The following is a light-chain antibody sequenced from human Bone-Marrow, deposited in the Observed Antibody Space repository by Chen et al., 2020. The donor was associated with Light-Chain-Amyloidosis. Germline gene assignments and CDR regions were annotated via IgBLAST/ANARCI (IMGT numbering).Light chain of an antibody. CDR1: QTISSNY. CDR2: GSS. V-gene: IGKV3-20*01. Sequence: EIVLTQSPGTLSLSPGEGDNLSCRASQTISSNYLTWYQQKFGQAPRLLIYGSSSRATGIPDRFTGSGSGTDFTLTINRLEPEDFAMYYCQQYGTSPLTFGGGIKVEIK. J-gene: IGKJ4*01. CDR3: QQYGTSPLT.